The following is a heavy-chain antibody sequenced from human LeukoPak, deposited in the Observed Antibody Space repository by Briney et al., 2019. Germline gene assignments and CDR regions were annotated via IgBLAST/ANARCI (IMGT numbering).Heavy chain of an antibody. CDR2: INSDGSST. D-gene: IGHD3-22*01. CDR1: GFTFSSSW. CDR3: ARSRVYYDSRGYYSGVYFDY. J-gene: IGHJ4*02. V-gene: IGHV3-74*01. Sequence: GGSLRLSCAASGFTFSSSWMHWVRQAPGKGLVWVSRINSDGSSTSYADSVKGRFTISRDNAKNTLYLQMNSLRAEDTAVYYCARSRVYYDSRGYYSGVYFDYWGQGTLVTVSS.